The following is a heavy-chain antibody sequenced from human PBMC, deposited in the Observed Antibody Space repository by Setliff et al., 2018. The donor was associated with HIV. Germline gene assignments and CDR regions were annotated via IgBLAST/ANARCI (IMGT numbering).Heavy chain of an antibody. CDR2: IIPIFGTA. Sequence: SVKVSCKASGGTFNSYAISWVRQAPGQGLEWMGGIIPIFGTANYAQKFQGRVTITADESTSTAYMELTGLRSEDTGVYYCATGPTMVTSKGFWFFDLWGRGTLVTVSS. CDR1: GGTFNSYA. D-gene: IGHD4-17*01. CDR3: ATGPTMVTSKGFWFFDL. J-gene: IGHJ2*01. V-gene: IGHV1-69*13.